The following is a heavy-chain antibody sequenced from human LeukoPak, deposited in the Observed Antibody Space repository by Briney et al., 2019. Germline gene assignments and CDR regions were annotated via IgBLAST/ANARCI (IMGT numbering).Heavy chain of an antibody. D-gene: IGHD6-6*01. J-gene: IGHJ4*02. CDR1: GFTFPNYV. Sequence: GGSLRLSCAASGFTFPNYVMSWVRQAPGKGLEWVSSISSSSSYIYYADSVKGRFTISRDNAKNSLYLQMNSLRAEDTAVYYCARAIIAARAFDYWGQGTLVTVSS. CDR2: ISSSSSYI. V-gene: IGHV3-21*01. CDR3: ARAIIAARAFDY.